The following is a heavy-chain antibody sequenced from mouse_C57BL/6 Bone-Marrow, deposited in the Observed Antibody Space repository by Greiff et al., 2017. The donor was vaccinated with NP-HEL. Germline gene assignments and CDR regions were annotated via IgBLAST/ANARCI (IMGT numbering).Heavy chain of an antibody. D-gene: IGHD1-1*01. V-gene: IGHV5-4*01. Sequence: LVESGGGLVKPGGSLKLSCAASGFTFSSYAMSWVRQTPEKRLEWVATISDGGSYTYYPDNVKGRFTISRDNAKNNLYLQMSHLKSEDTAMYYCARAYYYIFDYWGQGTTLTVSS. CDR1: GFTFSSYA. CDR3: ARAYYYIFDY. CDR2: ISDGGSYT. J-gene: IGHJ2*01.